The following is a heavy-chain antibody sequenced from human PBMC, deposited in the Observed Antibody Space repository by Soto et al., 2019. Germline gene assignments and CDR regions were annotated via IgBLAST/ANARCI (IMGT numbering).Heavy chain of an antibody. CDR1: GFTFSGYA. Sequence: EVQLLESGGGLVQPGGSLRLSCAASGFTFSGYAMIWVRQAPGKGLECVSGISGSGGSTYYADSVKGRFTISRDNFKNTLSMQINSLRGEDTAVYYCAKEYPEQPIGHCSCGTCADHDNWVQGTLVTVSS. V-gene: IGHV3-23*01. CDR3: AKEYPEQPIGHCSCGTCADHDN. D-gene: IGHD2-15*01. J-gene: IGHJ4*02. CDR2: ISGSGGST.